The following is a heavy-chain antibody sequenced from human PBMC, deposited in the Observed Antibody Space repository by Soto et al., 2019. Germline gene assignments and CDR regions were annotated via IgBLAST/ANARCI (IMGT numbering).Heavy chain of an antibody. J-gene: IGHJ5*02. V-gene: IGHV3-9*01. CDR3: VKDRDT. CDR1: GFSFDDYA. CDR2: ISWNSGRI. Sequence: GGSLRLSCAASGFSFDDYAMHWVRQAPGKGLEWVSGISWNSGRIGHADSVKGRFTISRDNAKNSLYLEMNSLRVEDTALYYCVKDRDTWGQGTLVTVSS.